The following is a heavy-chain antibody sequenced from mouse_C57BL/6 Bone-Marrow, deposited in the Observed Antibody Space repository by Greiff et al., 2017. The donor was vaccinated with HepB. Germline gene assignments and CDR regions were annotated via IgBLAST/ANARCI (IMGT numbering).Heavy chain of an antibody. J-gene: IGHJ1*03. CDR1: GYTFTSYW. CDR2: IYPSDSET. D-gene: IGHD1-1*01. CDR3: ARVTVVATDWYFDV. Sequence: QVQLQQPGAELVRPGSSVKLSCKASGYTFTSYWMDWVKQRPGQGLEWIGNIYPSDSETHYNQKFKDKATLTVDKSSSTAYMQLSSLTSEDSAVYYCARVTVVATDWYFDVWGTGTTVTVSS. V-gene: IGHV1-61*01.